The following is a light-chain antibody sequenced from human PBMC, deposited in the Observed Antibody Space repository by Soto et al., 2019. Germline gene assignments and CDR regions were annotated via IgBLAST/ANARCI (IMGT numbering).Light chain of an antibody. Sequence: EIVLTQSPGTLSLSPGERATLSCRASQSVSSSYLAWYQQKPGQAPRLPIYGASSRATGIPDRFSGSGSGTDFNLTISRLEPEDFAVYYCQQYGSSPRTFGQGTKVEIK. CDR3: QQYGSSPRT. CDR2: GAS. J-gene: IGKJ1*01. CDR1: QSVSSSY. V-gene: IGKV3-20*01.